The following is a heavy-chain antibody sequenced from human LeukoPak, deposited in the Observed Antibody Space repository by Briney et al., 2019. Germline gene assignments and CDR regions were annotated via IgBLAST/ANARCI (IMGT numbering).Heavy chain of an antibody. J-gene: IGHJ4*02. CDR3: ARGIWNDYYFDY. CDR1: GGSVSSMSHF. V-gene: IGHV4-39*02. CDR2: IHSTTAS. D-gene: IGHD1-1*01. Sequence: SETLSLTCTVSGGSVSSMSHFWGWIRQPPGKGLEWIGSIHSTTASYYNPSLGSRVTVSVDTSKNQLSLELTSVTAADTGVYYCARGIWNDYYFDYWGQRTLVTVSS.